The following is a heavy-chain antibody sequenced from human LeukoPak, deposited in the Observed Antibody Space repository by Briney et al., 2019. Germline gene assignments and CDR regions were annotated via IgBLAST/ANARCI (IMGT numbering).Heavy chain of an antibody. V-gene: IGHV4-30-2*01. CDR2: IYHSGST. D-gene: IGHD1-26*01. Sequence: TLSLTCSVSGDSIGSGGYYWSWIRQPPGKGLEWIGYIYHSGSTYYNPSLKSRVTISVDRSKNQFSLKLSSVTAADTAVYYCARDGSIRGYYYGMDVWGQGTTVTVSS. CDR3: ARDGSIRGYYYGMDV. J-gene: IGHJ6*02. CDR1: GDSIGSGGYY.